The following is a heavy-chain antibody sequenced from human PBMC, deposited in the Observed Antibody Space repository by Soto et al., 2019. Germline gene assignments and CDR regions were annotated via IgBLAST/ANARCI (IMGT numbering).Heavy chain of an antibody. V-gene: IGHV3-33*01. D-gene: IGHD3-3*01. CDR3: ARDGVGGTVFFGYLDY. CDR1: GIIFKGFG. Sequence: QVQLVESGGGVVQPGRSLRLSCAASGIIFKGFGMHWVRQAPGKGLEWVAVIRFYGSNIYYADSVKGRFTLSRDNSKNTRDLRMDSLRAEDTAVYYCARDGVGGTVFFGYLDYWGQGALVTVSS. CDR2: IRFYGSNI. J-gene: IGHJ4*02.